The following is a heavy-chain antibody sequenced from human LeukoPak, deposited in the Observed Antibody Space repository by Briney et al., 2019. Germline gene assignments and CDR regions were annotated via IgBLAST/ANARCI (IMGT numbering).Heavy chain of an antibody. CDR2: ISSSSSTI. CDR1: GFTFSSYS. Sequence: GGSLRLSCAASGFTFSSYSMNWVRQAPGKGLEWVSYISSSSSTIYYADSVKGRFTISRDNAKNSLYLQMNSLRAEDTAVCYCASRLTVPSSRGAFDIWGQGTMVTVSS. CDR3: ASRLTVPSSRGAFDI. J-gene: IGHJ3*02. D-gene: IGHD2-2*01. V-gene: IGHV3-48*01.